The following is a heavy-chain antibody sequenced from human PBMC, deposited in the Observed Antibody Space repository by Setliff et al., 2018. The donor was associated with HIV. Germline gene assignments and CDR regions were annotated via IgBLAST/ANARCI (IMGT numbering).Heavy chain of an antibody. Sequence: PSETLSLTCGVSGYSLTSGYYWGWIRQPPGKGLEWIGSILHSGTAYDNPSLKSRVTMSLDTSKKYFSLKLTSVTAADTAMYYCATYSAGEGGRGHWGQGTLVTVSS. D-gene: IGHD2-15*01. CDR1: GYSLTSGYY. V-gene: IGHV4-38-2*01. CDR2: ILHSGTA. CDR3: ATYSAGEGGRGH. J-gene: IGHJ4*02.